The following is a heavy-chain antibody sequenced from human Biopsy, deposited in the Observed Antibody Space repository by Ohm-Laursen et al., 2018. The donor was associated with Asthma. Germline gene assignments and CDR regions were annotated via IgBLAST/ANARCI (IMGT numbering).Heavy chain of an antibody. V-gene: IGHV4-30-4*01. J-gene: IGHJ5*02. CDR2: IYSSGDT. CDR3: ARDRAMISET. D-gene: IGHD3-22*01. CDR1: GGSISSDDYY. Sequence: TLSLTCTVSGGSISSDDYYWSWIRQAPGKGLEWIAYIYSSGDTYYSPSLKSRVSISLDMSKNQFSLRLTSVTAADTAVYYCARDRAMISETWGQGTLVTVSS.